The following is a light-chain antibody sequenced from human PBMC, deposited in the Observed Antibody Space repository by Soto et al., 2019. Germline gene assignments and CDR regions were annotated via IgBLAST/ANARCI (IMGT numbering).Light chain of an antibody. CDR2: GAS. V-gene: IGKV3-15*01. J-gene: IGKJ2*01. Sequence: EIVMTPSPATLSLSPGKRAALSCRASQSVSSNFAWYQQKPCQPPRLLIYGASTRATGIPARFSGSGSGTDFTLTISSLQAEDFAVYYCQQYNSWPYTFGQGTKLEIK. CDR3: QQYNSWPYT. CDR1: QSVSSN.